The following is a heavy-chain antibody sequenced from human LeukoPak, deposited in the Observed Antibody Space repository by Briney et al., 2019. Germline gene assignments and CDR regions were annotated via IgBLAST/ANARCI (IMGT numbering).Heavy chain of an antibody. CDR1: AGSFSDYY. CDR3: ARDRFYDNSGFRRLDF. CDR2: IYFRGTT. J-gene: IGHJ4*02. Sequence: SETLSLTCAVYAGSFSDYYWSWIRQPPGKGLEWIGYIYFRGTTNYSPSFQSRVSISVDTSKNQFSLRLTSVTAADTAVYYCARDRFYDNSGFRRLDFWGQGLLVTVSS. V-gene: IGHV4-34*11. D-gene: IGHD3-22*01.